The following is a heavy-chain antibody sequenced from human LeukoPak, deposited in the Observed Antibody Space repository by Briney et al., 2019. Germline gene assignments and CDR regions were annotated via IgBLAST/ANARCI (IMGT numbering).Heavy chain of an antibody. CDR1: GFSRSSARMG. CDR3: ARIWIAVAGPGVDY. V-gene: IGHV2-26*01. J-gene: IGHJ4*02. Sequence: SGPVLGKPTAALTLTCTGSGFSRSSARMGVSWIRQPPVKALEWLAHIFSNDEKSYTTSLKSRLTISKDTSKRQVVLTMTNMDPVDTATYYCARIWIAVAGPGVDYWGQGTLVTVSS. D-gene: IGHD6-19*01. CDR2: IFSNDEK.